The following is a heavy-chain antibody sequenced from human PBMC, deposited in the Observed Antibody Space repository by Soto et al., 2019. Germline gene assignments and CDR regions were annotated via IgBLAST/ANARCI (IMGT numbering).Heavy chain of an antibody. Sequence: GGSLRLSCAASGFTFSSYAMHWVRQAPGKGLEWVAVISYDGSNKYYADSVKGRFTISRDNSKNTLYLQMNSLRAEDTAVYYCAKDSNIYNVLRFLEWSPLGYWGQGTLVTVSS. CDR2: ISYDGSNK. D-gene: IGHD3-3*01. CDR3: AKDSNIYNVLRFLEWSPLGY. CDR1: GFTFSSYA. V-gene: IGHV3-30-3*01. J-gene: IGHJ4*02.